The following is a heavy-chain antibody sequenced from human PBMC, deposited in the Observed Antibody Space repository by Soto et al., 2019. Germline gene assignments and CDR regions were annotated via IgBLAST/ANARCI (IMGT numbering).Heavy chain of an antibody. Sequence: SVKVSCKASGGSFSTYAFSWVRQAPGHGLEWMGGIIPIFDSPYYAQNFQGRVTIAADRSTSTVYMELSSLTPEDTAVYYCATGEECCGNCLKKFNWLDTWGQGSLVTVSS. CDR3: ATGEECCGNCLKKFNWLDT. V-gene: IGHV1-69*06. D-gene: IGHD1-1*01. CDR1: GGSFSTYA. CDR2: IIPIFDSP. J-gene: IGHJ5*02.